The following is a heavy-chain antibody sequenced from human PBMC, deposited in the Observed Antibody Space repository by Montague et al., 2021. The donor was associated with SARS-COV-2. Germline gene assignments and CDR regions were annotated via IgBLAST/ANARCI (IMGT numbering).Heavy chain of an antibody. J-gene: IGHJ3*02. CDR3: ARDMRMVAHGVVVVDAVVYGFDI. V-gene: IGHV4-39*07. Sequence: SETLSLTCTVSGDSVRTYSYYWGWIRQPPGKGLEWIGSIYYGGSTTYNPSLKSRVTISVDTSRNQFSLKLSSVPAADTAVYYCARDMRMVAHGVVVVDAVVYGFDIWGQGTMVTVSS. D-gene: IGHD2-15*01. CDR1: GDSVRTYSYY. CDR2: IYYGGST.